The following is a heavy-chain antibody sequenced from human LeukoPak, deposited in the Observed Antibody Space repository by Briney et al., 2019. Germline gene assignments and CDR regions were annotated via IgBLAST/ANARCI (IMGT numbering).Heavy chain of an antibody. CDR1: GYSISSGYY. CDR3: ARDLGSYYDSRNAFDI. V-gene: IGHV4-61*02. Sequence: PSETLSLTCTVSGYSISSGYYWSWIRQPAGKGLEWIGRIYTSGSTNYNPSLKSRVTISVDTSKNQFSLKLSSVTAADTAVYYCARDLGSYYDSRNAFDIWGQGTMVTVSS. CDR2: IYTSGST. J-gene: IGHJ3*02. D-gene: IGHD3-22*01.